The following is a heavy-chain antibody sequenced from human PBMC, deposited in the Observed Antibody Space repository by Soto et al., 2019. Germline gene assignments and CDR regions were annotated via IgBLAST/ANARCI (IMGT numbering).Heavy chain of an antibody. V-gene: IGHV4-34*01. CDR1: GGSFSGYY. Sequence: PSETLSLTCAVYGGSFSGYYWSWIRQPPGKGLEWIGEINHSGSTNYNPSLKSRVTISVDTSKNQFSLKLSSVTAADTAVYYCAGLYSGSPGGTLRYWGQGTLVTVSS. D-gene: IGHD1-26*01. CDR3: AGLYSGSPGGTLRY. CDR2: INHSGST. J-gene: IGHJ4*02.